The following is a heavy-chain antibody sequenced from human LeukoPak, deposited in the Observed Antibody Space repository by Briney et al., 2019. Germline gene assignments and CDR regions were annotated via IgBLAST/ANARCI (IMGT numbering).Heavy chain of an antibody. CDR3: TRVGYIDEGIDY. D-gene: IGHD5-24*01. CDR2: IKQDGSKK. V-gene: IGHV3-7*04. CDR1: GFPFSSYW. Sequence: GGSLRLSCVASGFPFSSYWMTWVRQAPGKGLEWVANIKQDGSKKSYVDSVKGRFTISRDNAKNSLYLQMNSLRAEDTGIYYCTRVGYIDEGIDYWGQGTLVTVSS. J-gene: IGHJ4*02.